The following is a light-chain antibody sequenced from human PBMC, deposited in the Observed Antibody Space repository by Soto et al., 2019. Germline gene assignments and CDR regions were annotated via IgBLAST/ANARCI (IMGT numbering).Light chain of an antibody. V-gene: IGKV1-39*01. CDR1: QSIVTY. CDR2: AAS. Sequence: DIQMTQSPSSLSASVGDRVTITCRASQSIVTYLNWYLQKPGKAPKLLIYAASNLQSGXPXRFSGSGSGTDFTLTISSMQPEDFATYFCQQSYSTTPWTFGQGTKVDLK. CDR3: QQSYSTTPWT. J-gene: IGKJ1*01.